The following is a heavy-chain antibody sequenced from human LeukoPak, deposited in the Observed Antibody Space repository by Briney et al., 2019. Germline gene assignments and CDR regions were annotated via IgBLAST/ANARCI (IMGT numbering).Heavy chain of an antibody. Sequence: GGSLRLSCAASGFTFSSYEMNWVRQAPGKGLEWVSYISSSGSTIYYADSVKGRFTISRDNAKNSLYLQVNSLRAEDTAVYYCARLNSNAGYDYWGQGTLVTVSS. J-gene: IGHJ4*02. V-gene: IGHV3-48*03. CDR2: ISSSGSTI. D-gene: IGHD4-11*01. CDR1: GFTFSSYE. CDR3: ARLNSNAGYDY.